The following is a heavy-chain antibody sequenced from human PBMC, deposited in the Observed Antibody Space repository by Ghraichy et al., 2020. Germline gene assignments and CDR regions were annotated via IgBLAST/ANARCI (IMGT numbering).Heavy chain of an antibody. CDR2: ISSSGSTI. J-gene: IGHJ4*02. D-gene: IGHD3-22*01. CDR3: ARDYYDSSGAYY. Sequence: GGSLRLSCAASGFTFSTYSLNWVRQAPGKWLEWLSYISSSGSTIYYADSVKGRFTISRDNARNSLYLQMNSLRAEDTAVYYCARDYYDSSGAYYWGQGTLVTVSS. V-gene: IGHV3-48*01. CDR1: GFTFSTYS.